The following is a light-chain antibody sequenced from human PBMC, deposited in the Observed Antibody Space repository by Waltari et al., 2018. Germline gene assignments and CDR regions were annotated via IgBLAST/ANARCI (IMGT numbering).Light chain of an antibody. Sequence: QSVVTQPPAASGTPGQRVTISCSGRTSNIGSNIVTWYQQVPGTGPKLLIHSKNQRPSGVPDRFSASKSGTSASLAINGLQSEDEADYYCATWDDSLNGVVFGGGTKLTVL. V-gene: IGLV1-44*01. J-gene: IGLJ2*01. CDR3: ATWDDSLNGVV. CDR2: SKN. CDR1: TSNIGSNI.